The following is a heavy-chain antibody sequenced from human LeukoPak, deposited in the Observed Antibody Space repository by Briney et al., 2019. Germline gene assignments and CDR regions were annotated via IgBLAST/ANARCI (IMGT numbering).Heavy chain of an antibody. CDR3: ARGARYYDILAGYHY. J-gene: IGHJ4*02. CDR2: INHSGST. CDR1: GGSFSGYY. D-gene: IGHD3-9*01. V-gene: IGHV4-34*01. Sequence: PSETLSLTCAVCGGSFSGYYWSWIRQPPGKGLEWIGEINHSGSTNYNPSLKSRVTISVDTSKNQFSLKLSSVTAADTAVYYCARGARYYDILAGYHYWGQGTLVTVSS.